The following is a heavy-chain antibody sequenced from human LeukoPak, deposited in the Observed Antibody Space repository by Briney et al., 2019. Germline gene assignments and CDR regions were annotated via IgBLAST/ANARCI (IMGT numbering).Heavy chain of an antibody. CDR1: GDSITSYY. Sequence: PSETLSLTCTVSGDSITSYYWSWIRQPAGKGLEWIGRIYSSGSTKFDPSLKGRVTLSVDTSTNQFSLKLSSVTAADTAVYYCARFRSSWIGMDVWGQGTTVTVSS. CDR3: ARFRSSWIGMDV. D-gene: IGHD6-6*01. V-gene: IGHV4-4*07. J-gene: IGHJ6*02. CDR2: IYSSGST.